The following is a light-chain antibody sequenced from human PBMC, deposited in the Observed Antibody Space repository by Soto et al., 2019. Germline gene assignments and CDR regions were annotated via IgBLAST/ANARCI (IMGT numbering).Light chain of an antibody. CDR3: QNRSNWPPSIT. CDR2: DAP. J-gene: IGKJ5*01. V-gene: IGKV3-11*01. Sequence: EVVWKMSPGTLSLSTRQRATLSCRASQSVRSSLAWYQQKPGQAPRLLIHDAPSRATGIPARFSGSGSGTDFTLTISSLEPEDFAVYYCQNRSNWPPSITFGQGTLLAIK. CDR1: QSVRSS.